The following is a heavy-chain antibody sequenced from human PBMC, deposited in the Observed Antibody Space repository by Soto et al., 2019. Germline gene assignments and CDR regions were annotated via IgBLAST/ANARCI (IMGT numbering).Heavy chain of an antibody. CDR3: ARFSPYFLQSNFWGGYYLSYSDY. D-gene: IGHD3-3*01. CDR2: IHYGGST. CDR1: GGSISSITYY. J-gene: IGHJ4*02. Sequence: ASETLSLTCTVSGGSISSITYYWGWIRQSPEKGLEWIGYIHYGGSTYYNPSLESRVTISLDTSKNQFSLRLTSVNASDTGVYYCARFSPYFLQSNFWGGYYLSYSDYWGQGSLVTVS. V-gene: IGHV4-39*01.